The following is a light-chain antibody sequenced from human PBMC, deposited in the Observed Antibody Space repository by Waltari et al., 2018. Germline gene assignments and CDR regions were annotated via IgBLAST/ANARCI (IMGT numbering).Light chain of an antibody. J-gene: IGKJ2*01. CDR3: QQYGSSPYT. V-gene: IGKV3-20*01. Sequence: EIVLTQSPGTLSLSPGERAALSCRASQSVSSNYLAGYQQKPGQPPRLVMYDASRRATGIPDRFSGSGSGTEFTLTINRLEPEDFAVYYCQQYGSSPYTFGQGTKLEIK. CDR1: QSVSSNY. CDR2: DAS.